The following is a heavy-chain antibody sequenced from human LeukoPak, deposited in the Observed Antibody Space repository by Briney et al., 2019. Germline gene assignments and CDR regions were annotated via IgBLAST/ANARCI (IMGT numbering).Heavy chain of an antibody. CDR3: ATARNFRFEY. D-gene: IGHD1-7*01. CDR1: GLTLRTTW. J-gene: IGHJ4*02. Sequence: GGSLRLSCATSGLTLRTTWMQWVRQAPGKGLMWVSRMNGEGTTIDYADSVKGRFTVSRDYAKNTLFLQMNNLRTEDTALYFCATARNFRFEYWGQGSLVIVSA. V-gene: IGHV3-74*01. CDR2: MNGEGTTI.